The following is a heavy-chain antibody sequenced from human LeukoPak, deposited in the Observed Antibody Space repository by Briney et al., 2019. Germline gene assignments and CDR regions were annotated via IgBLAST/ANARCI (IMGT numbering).Heavy chain of an antibody. J-gene: IGHJ4*02. CDR1: GYTFTGYY. CDR3: ARGSYSSSWYRVDY. V-gene: IGHV1-2*02. CDR2: ISPNSGGT. Sequence: GASVKVSCKASGYTFTGYYMHWVRQAPGQGLEWMGWISPNSGGTNYAQKFQGRVTMTRDTSISTAYMELSRLRSDDTAVYYCARGSYSSSWYRVDYWGQGTLVTVSS. D-gene: IGHD6-13*01.